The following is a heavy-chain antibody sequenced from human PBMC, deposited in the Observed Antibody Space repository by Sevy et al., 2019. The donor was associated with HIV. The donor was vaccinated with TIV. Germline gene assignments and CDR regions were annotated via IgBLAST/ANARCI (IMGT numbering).Heavy chain of an antibody. Sequence: GESLKISCAASGCTFSSYSMNWVRQAPGKGLEWVSSISSSSSYIYNADSVKGRVTIYRDNAKNSLYLQMNRLRAEDTAVYYCAREAWVDYDFWSGYLPAAYYYYGMDVWGQGTTVTVS. CDR1: GCTFSSYS. CDR2: ISSSSSYI. CDR3: AREAWVDYDFWSGYLPAAYYYYGMDV. V-gene: IGHV3-21*01. J-gene: IGHJ6*02. D-gene: IGHD3-3*01.